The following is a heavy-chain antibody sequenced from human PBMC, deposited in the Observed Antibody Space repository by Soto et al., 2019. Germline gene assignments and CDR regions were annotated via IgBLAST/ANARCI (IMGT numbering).Heavy chain of an antibody. CDR2: IYYSGST. V-gene: IGHV4-30-4*01. CDR1: GGSISSGDYY. CDR3: ARHPIAVAGKEYYFDY. Sequence: SETLSLTCTVSGGSISSGDYYWSWIRQPPGKGLEWIGYIYYSGSTYYNPSLKSRVTISVDTSKNQFSLKLSSVTAADTAVYYCARHPIAVAGKEYYFDYWGQGTLVTVSS. J-gene: IGHJ4*02. D-gene: IGHD6-19*01.